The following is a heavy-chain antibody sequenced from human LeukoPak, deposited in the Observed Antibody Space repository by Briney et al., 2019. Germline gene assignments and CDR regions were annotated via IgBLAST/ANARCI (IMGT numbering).Heavy chain of an antibody. V-gene: IGHV1-18*01. CDR3: ARDRGDGYTWGH. CDR1: GYTFINYG. CDR2: ISAYNGNT. J-gene: IGHJ4*02. Sequence: GASVQVPCKASGYTFINYGISWVRQAPGQGLEWMGWISAYNGNTNYAQQFQGRVTMTTDTSTSPAYMELRSLNSDDTAVYYCARDRGDGYTWGHWGQGTLVTVSS. D-gene: IGHD5-24*01.